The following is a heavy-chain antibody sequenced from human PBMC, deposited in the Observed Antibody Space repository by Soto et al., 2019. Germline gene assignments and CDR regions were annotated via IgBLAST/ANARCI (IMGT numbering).Heavy chain of an antibody. CDR1: GFTFSNYG. CDR3: AKEGPITNWYFDY. D-gene: IGHD1-1*01. Sequence: QVQLVESGGGVVQPGRSLRLSCAASGFTFSNYGMHWVRQAPGKGLEWVIVISYDGNVAYYADSVKGRFTISRDNSKTTLYLQMNRLRTEDTSMYYCAKEGPITNWYFDYWGQGTLVTVSS. CDR2: ISYDGNVA. J-gene: IGHJ4*02. V-gene: IGHV3-30*18.